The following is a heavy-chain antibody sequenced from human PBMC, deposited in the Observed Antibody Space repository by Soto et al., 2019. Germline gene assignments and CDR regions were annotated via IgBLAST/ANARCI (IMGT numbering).Heavy chain of an antibody. J-gene: IGHJ4*02. CDR3: VSDRGYGHASVPYS. CDR2: ISYDGGLQ. CDR1: GFTFTSYG. V-gene: IGHV3-30*03. Sequence: QAHLVESGGGVVQPGRSLRLSCAASGFTFTSYGMHWVRQAPGTGREWVAVISYDGGLQHYADSVKGRFTISRDNSKNMVLLQMNSLRAEDTAVYYCVSDRGYGHASVPYSWGQGTLVSVSS. D-gene: IGHD5-18*01.